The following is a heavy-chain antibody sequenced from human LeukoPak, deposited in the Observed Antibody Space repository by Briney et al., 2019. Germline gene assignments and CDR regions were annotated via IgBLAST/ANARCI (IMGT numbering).Heavy chain of an antibody. V-gene: IGHV3-23*01. D-gene: IGHD2-2*01. CDR2: ISGSGGST. Sequence: PGGSLRLSCAASGFTFSSYWMSWVRQAPGKGLEWVSAISGSGGSTYYADSVKGHFTISRDNSKNTLYLQMNSLRAEDTAVYYCAKGKSLAPGGVVVPAAVLYFDYWGQGTLVTVSS. CDR1: GFTFSSYW. CDR3: AKGKSLAPGGVVVPAAVLYFDY. J-gene: IGHJ4*02.